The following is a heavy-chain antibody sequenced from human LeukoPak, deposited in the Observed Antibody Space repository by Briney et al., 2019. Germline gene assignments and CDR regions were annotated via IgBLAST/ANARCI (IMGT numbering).Heavy chain of an antibody. CDR3: AKGAPYGSSLSNWFDP. Sequence: PGGSLRLSCAASGFTFSSYAMSWVRQAPGKGLEWVSAISGSGGSTHYADSVKGRFTISRDNSKNPLYLQVNSLRAEDTAVYYCAKGAPYGSSLSNWFDPWGQGTLVTVSS. V-gene: IGHV3-23*01. D-gene: IGHD6-19*01. J-gene: IGHJ5*02. CDR1: GFTFSSYA. CDR2: ISGSGGST.